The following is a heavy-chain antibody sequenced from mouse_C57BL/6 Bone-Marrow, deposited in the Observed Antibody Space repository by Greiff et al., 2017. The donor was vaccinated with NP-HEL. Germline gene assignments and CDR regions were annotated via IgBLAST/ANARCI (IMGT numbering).Heavy chain of an antibody. D-gene: IGHD2-5*01. CDR2: LNPCTGGT. V-gene: IGHV1-42*01. Sequence: EVKLMESGPELVKPGASVKISCKASGYSFTGYYMNWVKQSPEKSLEWIGELNPCTGGTTYNQTFKAKATLTVDKSSSTAYMQLKSLTSEDSADYYGARCPLYYSNYEHYFDYWGQGTPLTVSS. J-gene: IGHJ2*01. CDR1: GYSFTGYY. CDR3: ARCPLYYSNYEHYFDY.